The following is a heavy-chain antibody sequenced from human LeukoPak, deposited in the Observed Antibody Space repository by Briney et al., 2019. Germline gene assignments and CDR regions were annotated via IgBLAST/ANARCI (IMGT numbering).Heavy chain of an antibody. V-gene: IGHV1-2*02. J-gene: IGHJ4*02. D-gene: IGHD2-21*02. CDR3: ARARTYCGGDCSYFDF. CDR1: GYTFTSYY. CDR2: INPHSDGT. Sequence: ASVKVSCKASGYTFTSYYMHWVRQAPGQGLEWMGWINPHSDGTNYAQKFQGRVTMTRDSSISTAYMELSSLRSDDTARYYCARARTYCGGDCSYFDFWGQGTLVTVSS.